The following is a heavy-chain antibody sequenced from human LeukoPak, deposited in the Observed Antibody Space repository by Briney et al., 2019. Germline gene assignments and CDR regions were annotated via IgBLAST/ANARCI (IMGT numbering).Heavy chain of an antibody. D-gene: IGHD2-15*01. CDR2: ISGSGGST. CDR1: GFTFSSYA. V-gene: IGHV3-23*01. CDR3: AKQRSEVVVAATNY. J-gene: IGHJ4*02. Sequence: GGSLRLSCAASGFTFSSYAMSWVRQAPGKGLEWVSAISGSGGSTYYADSVKGRFTISRDNSQNTLYLQMNSLRAEDTAVYYCAKQRSEVVVAATNYWGQGTLVTVSS.